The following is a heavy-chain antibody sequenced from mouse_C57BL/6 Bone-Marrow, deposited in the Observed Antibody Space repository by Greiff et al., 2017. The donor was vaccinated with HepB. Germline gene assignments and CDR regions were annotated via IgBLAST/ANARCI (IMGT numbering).Heavy chain of an antibody. CDR3: ARQATPWYFDV. V-gene: IGHV5-15*01. CDR2: ISNLAYSI. Sequence: DVMLVESGGGLVQPGGSLKLSCAASGFTFSDYGMAWVRQAPRKGPEWVAFISNLAYSIYYADTVTGRFTISRENAKNTLYLEMSSLRSEDTAMYYCARQATPWYFDVWGTGTTVTVSS. J-gene: IGHJ1*03. CDR1: GFTFSDYG.